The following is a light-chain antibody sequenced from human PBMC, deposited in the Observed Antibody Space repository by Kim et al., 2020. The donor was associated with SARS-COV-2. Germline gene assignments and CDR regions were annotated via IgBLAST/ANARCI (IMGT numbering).Light chain of an antibody. J-gene: IGKJ1*01. CDR2: WAS. V-gene: IGKV4-1*01. CDR3: QQFYSTPQT. CDR1: QSVLYSSNNKNY. Sequence: TTINCKSSQSVLYSSNNKNYLAWYPQKAGQSPKLLIYWASTRKSGVPDRFSGRGSGTDFTLTINSLQAEDVAVYYCQQFYSTPQTFGQGTKVDIK.